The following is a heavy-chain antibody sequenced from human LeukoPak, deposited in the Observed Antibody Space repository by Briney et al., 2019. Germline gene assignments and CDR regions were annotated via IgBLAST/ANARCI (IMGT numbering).Heavy chain of an antibody. V-gene: IGHV3-30*02. D-gene: IGHD2-2*01. CDR2: IRYDGSNK. CDR1: GFTFSSYW. J-gene: IGHJ4*02. Sequence: GGSLRLSCAASGFTFSSYWMSWVRQAPGKGLEWVAFIRYDGSNKYYADSVKGRFTISRDNSKNTLYLQMNSLRAEDTAVYYCAKDRRYCSSTSCMAIDYWGQGTLVTVSS. CDR3: AKDRRYCSSTSCMAIDY.